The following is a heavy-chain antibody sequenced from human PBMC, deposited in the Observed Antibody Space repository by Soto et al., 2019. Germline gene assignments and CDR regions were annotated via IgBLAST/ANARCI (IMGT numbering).Heavy chain of an antibody. CDR2: IGSSSSLI. D-gene: IGHD3-16*02. J-gene: IGHJ3*02. V-gene: IGHV3-48*01. Sequence: GGSLRLSCAASGFTFSTYSMNWVRQAPGKGLEWVSYIGSSSSLIFYADSVKGRFTISRDNAENSLFLQMNSLRAEDTAVYYCARDHSFAFDIWGQGTVVTVSS. CDR3: ARDHSFAFDI. CDR1: GFTFSTYS.